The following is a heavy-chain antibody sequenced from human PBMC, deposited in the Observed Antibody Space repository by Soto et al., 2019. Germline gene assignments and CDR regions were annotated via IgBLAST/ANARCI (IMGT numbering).Heavy chain of an antibody. CDR3: ARDFAGYCSGGSCYPYYFDY. CDR1: GDSVSSNSAA. J-gene: IGHJ4*02. CDR2: TYYRSKWYN. V-gene: IGHV6-1*01. Sequence: QVPLQQSGPGLVKPSQTLSLTCAISGDSVSSNSAAWNWIRQSPSRGLEWLGRTYYRSKWYNDYAVSVKSRITINPDTSKNHFSLQLNSVTPEDTAVYYCARDFAGYCSGGSCYPYYFDYWGQGTLVTVSS. D-gene: IGHD2-15*01.